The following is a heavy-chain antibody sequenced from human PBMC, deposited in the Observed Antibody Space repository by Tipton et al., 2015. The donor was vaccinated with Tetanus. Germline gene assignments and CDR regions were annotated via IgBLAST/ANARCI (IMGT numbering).Heavy chain of an antibody. CDR1: GGSLSGFY. Sequence: TLSLTCAVSGGSLSGFYWSWIRQPPGKGLEWIGEINHRGGTSYSPSLKSRVTISVDTSKSQFSLNMTSVTAADTAVYYCARANNEFPKKGPFDSWGQGRLVIVSS. J-gene: IGHJ4*02. CDR3: ARANNEFPKKGPFDS. D-gene: IGHD1-1*01. V-gene: IGHV4-34*01. CDR2: INHRGGT.